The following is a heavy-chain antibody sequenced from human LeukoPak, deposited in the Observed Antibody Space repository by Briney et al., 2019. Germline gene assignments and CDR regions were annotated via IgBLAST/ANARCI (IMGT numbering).Heavy chain of an antibody. D-gene: IGHD6-19*01. CDR2: ISSSGSYI. V-gene: IGHV3-21*01. J-gene: IGHJ4*02. CDR3: VLRGAVAAADF. CDR1: GFTFSSYS. Sequence: GGSLRLSCAASGFTFSSYSMNWVRQAPGKGLEWVSSISSSGSYINYADSVKGRFTISRDNAKNSLYLQMNSLRVEDTAVYYCVLRGAVAAADFWGQGTLVTVSS.